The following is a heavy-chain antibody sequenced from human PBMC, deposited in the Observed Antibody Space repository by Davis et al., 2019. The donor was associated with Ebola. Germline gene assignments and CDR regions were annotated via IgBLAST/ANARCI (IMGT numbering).Heavy chain of an antibody. CDR2: IYYSGST. D-gene: IGHD4/OR15-4a*01. J-gene: IGHJ4*02. Sequence: MPSETLSLTCTVSGGSISPYYWSWIRQPPGKGLEWIGYIYYSGSTKYNLSLKGRVAISVATSKNQFSLKLSSVTAADTAVYYCARSYGAAPFDYWGQGTLVTVSS. CDR1: GGSISPYY. V-gene: IGHV4-59*08. CDR3: ARSYGAAPFDY.